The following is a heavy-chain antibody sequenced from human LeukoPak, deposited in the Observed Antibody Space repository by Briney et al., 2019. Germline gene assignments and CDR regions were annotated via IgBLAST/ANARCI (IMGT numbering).Heavy chain of an antibody. Sequence: GGSLRLSCAASGFTLRSYAMSWVRQAPGKGLEXVSAISDSGGSTYYLDSVKGRFTISRDNSKNTVYLQMNSLAAEDTAVYYCAKEARAYSYATDWGQGTLVTVSS. CDR2: ISDSGGST. CDR1: GFTLRSYA. V-gene: IGHV3-23*01. CDR3: AKEARAYSYATD. J-gene: IGHJ4*02. D-gene: IGHD5-18*01.